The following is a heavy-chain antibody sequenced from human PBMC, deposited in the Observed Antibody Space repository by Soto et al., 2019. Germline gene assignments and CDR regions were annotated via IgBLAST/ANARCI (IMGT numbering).Heavy chain of an antibody. CDR3: ARERRQLVRGRWFDP. Sequence: SETLSLTCAVYGGSFSGYYWSWIRQPPGKGLEWIGEINHSGSTNYNPSLKSRVTISVDTSKNQFSLKLSSVTAADTAVYYCARERRQLVRGRWFDPWGQGTLVTVSS. CDR2: INHSGST. D-gene: IGHD6-13*01. J-gene: IGHJ5*02. CDR1: GGSFSGYY. V-gene: IGHV4-34*01.